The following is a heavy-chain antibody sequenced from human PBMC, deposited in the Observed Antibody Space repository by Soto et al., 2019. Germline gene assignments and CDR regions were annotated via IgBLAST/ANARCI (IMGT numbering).Heavy chain of an antibody. CDR2: TYYRSKWYN. J-gene: IGHJ4*02. Sequence: SQTLSLTCAISGDSVSNNSAAWNWIRQSPSRGLEWLGRTYYRSKWYNDYAVSVKSRVTINPDTSKNQFSLQLNSVTPEDMAVYDWARAITAVPGFDYWGQGAPVTVSS. CDR1: GDSVSNNSAA. D-gene: IGHD6-19*01. CDR3: ARAITAVPGFDY. V-gene: IGHV6-1*01.